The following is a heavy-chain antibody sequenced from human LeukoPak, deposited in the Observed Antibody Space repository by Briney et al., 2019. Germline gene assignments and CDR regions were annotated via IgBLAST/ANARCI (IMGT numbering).Heavy chain of an antibody. J-gene: IGHJ4*02. CDR2: IKQDGSEK. CDR1: GFTFSSYW. D-gene: IGHD5/OR15-5a*01. Sequence: GGSLRLSCAASGFTFSSYWMSWVRQAPGKGLEWVANIKQDGSEKYYVDSVKGRFTISRDNAKNSLYLRMNSLRAEDTAVYYCASVGNGVYGTYYSDYWGQGTLVTVSS. CDR3: ASVGNGVYGTYYSDY. V-gene: IGHV3-7*03.